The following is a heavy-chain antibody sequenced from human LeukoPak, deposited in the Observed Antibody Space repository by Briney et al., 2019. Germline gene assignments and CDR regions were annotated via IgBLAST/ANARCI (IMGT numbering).Heavy chain of an antibody. CDR1: GFTFSSYG. CDR3: AKEGGTVTTIYFDY. D-gene: IGHD4-17*01. J-gene: IGHJ4*02. CDR2: ISYDGSNK. V-gene: IGHV3-30*18. Sequence: GGSLRLSCAASGFTFSSYGMHWVRQAPGKGLEWAAVISYDGSNKYYADSVKGRFTISRDNSKNTLYLQMNSLRAEDTAVYYCAKEGGTVTTIYFDYWGQGTLVTVSS.